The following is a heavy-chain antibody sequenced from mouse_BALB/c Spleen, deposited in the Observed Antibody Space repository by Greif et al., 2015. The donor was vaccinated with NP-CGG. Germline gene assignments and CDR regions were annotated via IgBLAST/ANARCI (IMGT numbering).Heavy chain of an antibody. CDR1: GYTFTSYW. J-gene: IGHJ2*01. Sequence: QVQLKQSGAELARPGASVKLSCKASGYTFTSYWMQWVKQRPGQGLEWIGAIYPGDGDTRYTQKFKGKATLTADKSSSTAYMQLSSLASEDSAVYYCARGNYYFDYWGQGTTLTVSS. D-gene: IGHD2-1*01. V-gene: IGHV1-87*01. CDR3: ARGNYYFDY. CDR2: IYPGDGDT.